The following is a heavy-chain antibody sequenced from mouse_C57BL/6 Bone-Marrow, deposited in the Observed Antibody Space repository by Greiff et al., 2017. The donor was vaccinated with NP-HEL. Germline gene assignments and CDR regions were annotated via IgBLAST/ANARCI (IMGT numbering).Heavy chain of an antibody. CDR3: ARSIYYDYADAVLYAMDY. V-gene: IGHV7-3*01. CDR1: GFTFTDYY. J-gene: IGHJ4*01. D-gene: IGHD2-4*01. CDR2: LRNKASGYTT. Sequence: EVKVVESGGGLVQPGGSLSLSCAASGFTFTDYYMNWVRQPPGKALEWLGFLRNKASGYTTEYSASVKGRFTISRDNSQSILYLQMNALRAEASATYLCARSIYYDYADAVLYAMDYWGQGTSVTVSS.